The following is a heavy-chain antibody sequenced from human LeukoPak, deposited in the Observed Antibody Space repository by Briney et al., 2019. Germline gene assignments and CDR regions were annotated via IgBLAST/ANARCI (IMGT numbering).Heavy chain of an antibody. J-gene: IGHJ4*02. CDR2: ISAYNGNT. D-gene: IGHD3-10*01. CDR1: GYTFSSYG. Sequence: ASVKASSKASGYTFSSYGISWVRQAPGQGLEWMGWISAYNGNTNFAQKLQGRVTMTTDTSTSTAYMDLRSLRSDDTAVYYCARDQAAPNTQVRLCLYWGQGTLVTVSS. V-gene: IGHV1-18*01. CDR3: ARDQAAPNTQVRLCLY.